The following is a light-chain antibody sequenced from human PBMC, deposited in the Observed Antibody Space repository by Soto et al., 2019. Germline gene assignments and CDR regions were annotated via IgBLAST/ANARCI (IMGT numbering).Light chain of an antibody. V-gene: IGLV1-40*01. CDR2: DNS. CDR3: QTYDSRLSASI. J-gene: IGLJ2*01. Sequence: QSVLTQPPSVSGAPGQKVTISCVGSSTNIGSYYGVHWYQQLPGEAPKLLIYDNSNRPSGVADRFSGSKSGTSASLAITGLQTDDEADYFCQTYDSRLSASIFGGGTKLTVL. CDR1: STNIGSYYG.